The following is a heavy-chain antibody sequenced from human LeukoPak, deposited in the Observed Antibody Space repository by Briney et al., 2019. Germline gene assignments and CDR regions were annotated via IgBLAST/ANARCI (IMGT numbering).Heavy chain of an antibody. V-gene: IGHV3-48*01. CDR3: AADPVP. CDR2: ISSSSSTI. CDR1: GFTFSYHS. Sequence: GGSLRLSCAAPGFTFSYHSMNWARQAPGKGLEWLSYISSSSSTIYYADSVKGRFTISRDDAKNSLYLRMNSLRADDTAVYYCAADPVPWGQGTLVTVPS. J-gene: IGHJ5*02.